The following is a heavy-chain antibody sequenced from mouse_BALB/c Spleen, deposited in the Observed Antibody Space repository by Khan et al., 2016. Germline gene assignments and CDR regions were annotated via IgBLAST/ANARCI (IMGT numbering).Heavy chain of an antibody. Sequence: EVQLLETGGGLVQPGGSRGLSCEGSGFTFSGFWMSWDRQTPGKTLEWIGDINSDGSAINYAPSIKDRFTIFRDNDKSTLYLQMSNVRSEDTATYFCMRYDGYYWYFDVWGAGTTVTVSS. CDR2: INSDGSAI. CDR3: MRYDGYYWYFDV. J-gene: IGHJ1*01. D-gene: IGHD2-3*01. V-gene: IGHV11-2*02. CDR1: GFTFSGFW.